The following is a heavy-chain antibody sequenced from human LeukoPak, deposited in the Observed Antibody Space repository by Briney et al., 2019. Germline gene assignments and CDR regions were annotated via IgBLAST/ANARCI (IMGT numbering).Heavy chain of an antibody. CDR2: IYSVGTT. V-gene: IGHV3-66*01. CDR3: ARGFLDFDS. J-gene: IGHJ4*02. Sequence: PGGSLRLSCAASGFTASNNYMSWVRQAPGKGLEWLSVIYSVGTTNYADSVKGRFTISRDDSKNTVYLQMNSLRAEDTALYYCARGFLDFDSWGQGTLVIVSS. CDR1: GFTASNNY. D-gene: IGHD3-3*01.